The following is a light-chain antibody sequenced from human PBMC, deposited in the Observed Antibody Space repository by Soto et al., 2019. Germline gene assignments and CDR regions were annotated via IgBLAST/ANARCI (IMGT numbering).Light chain of an antibody. CDR2: EVS. Sequence: QSVLTQPASVSGSPGQSITISCTGTSSDVGNYKYVSWYQQHPGKAPKLMIYEVSNRPSGVSNRFSGSKSGDTASLTISGLQAEEETAYSCFSYERSSHVFRTGNKVTXL. CDR3: FSYERSSHV. V-gene: IGLV2-14*01. CDR1: SSDVGNYKY. J-gene: IGLJ1*01.